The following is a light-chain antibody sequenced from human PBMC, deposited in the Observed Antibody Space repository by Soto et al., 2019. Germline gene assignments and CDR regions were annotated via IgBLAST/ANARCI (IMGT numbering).Light chain of an antibody. CDR2: DNH. J-gene: IGLJ1*01. Sequence: VLTQPPSASGTPGQRVTFSCSGSSSNIGINTVNWYQQLPGTAPQLLISDNHRRPSGVPDRFSGSKSGTSASLAISGLQSEDEATYFCAAWDVSLKGFVFGTGTKVTVL. V-gene: IGLV1-44*01. CDR3: AAWDVSLKGFV. CDR1: SSNIGINT.